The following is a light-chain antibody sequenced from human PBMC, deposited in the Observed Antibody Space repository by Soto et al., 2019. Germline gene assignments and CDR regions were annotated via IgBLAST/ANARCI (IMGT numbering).Light chain of an antibody. J-gene: IGKJ1*01. V-gene: IGKV3-15*01. CDR2: GAS. Sequence: EIVMTQSPATLSVSPGERATLSCRASQSVSSILAWYQQKPGQAPRLLIYGASTRATGVPGRFSGSGSGKEFTLTISSLQSEDFAVYCCQQYNDWWTFGQGTKVDIK. CDR3: QQYNDWWT. CDR1: QSVSSI.